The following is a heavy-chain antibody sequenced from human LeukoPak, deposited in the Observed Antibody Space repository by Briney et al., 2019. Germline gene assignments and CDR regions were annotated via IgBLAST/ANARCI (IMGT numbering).Heavy chain of an antibody. CDR2: ISTSSSYI. CDR1: GFTCSSYS. D-gene: IGHD6-6*01. Sequence: RGSLKLSCAASGFTCSSYSMNWVRQAAGQGLEWVSSISTSSSYIYYADSVKGRVTITRDNAKNTLYLQMNSLRAEDTAVYCCARGSSTYFDHWGQGTLVTVSS. CDR3: ARGSSTYFDH. J-gene: IGHJ4*02. V-gene: IGHV3-21*01.